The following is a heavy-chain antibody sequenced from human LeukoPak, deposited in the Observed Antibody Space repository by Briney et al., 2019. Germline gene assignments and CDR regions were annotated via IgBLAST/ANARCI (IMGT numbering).Heavy chain of an antibody. CDR1: GFTISRHG. J-gene: IGHJ4*02. V-gene: IGHV3-30*18. D-gene: IGHD3-10*01. CDR3: AKGGHYLFDY. Sequence: GGSLRLSCEGSGFTISRHGMHWVRQAPGKGLEWVAVISNEGNYKYYGDSVKGRFAISRDNFKNTTYLQMNYLRPEDTAVYFCAKGGHYLFDYWGQGALVTVSS. CDR2: ISNEGNYK.